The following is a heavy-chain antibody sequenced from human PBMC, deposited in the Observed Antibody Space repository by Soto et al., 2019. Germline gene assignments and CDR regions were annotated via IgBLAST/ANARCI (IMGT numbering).Heavy chain of an antibody. CDR1: GFTFSSYD. D-gene: IGHD2-21*01. CDR2: RSFDGSNA. J-gene: IGHJ4*02. CDR3: AKASPEMGPIPYYLDY. V-gene: IGHV3-30*18. Sequence: QVQLVESGGGVVQPGRSLRLSCAASGFTFSSYDMHWVRQAPGKGLEWVALRSFDGSNAYYADSVKGRFTISRDNSRDTLYLQMSSLSPEDTAVYYCAKASPEMGPIPYYLDYWGQGTLVTVSS.